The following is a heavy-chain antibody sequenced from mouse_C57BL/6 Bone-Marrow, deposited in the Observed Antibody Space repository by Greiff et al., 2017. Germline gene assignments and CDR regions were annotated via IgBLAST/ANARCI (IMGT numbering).Heavy chain of an antibody. CDR2: INPNNGGT. V-gene: IGHV1-26*01. CDR3: ARGLGGVSYYAMDY. Sequence: EVQLQQSGPELVKPGASVKISCKASGYTFTDYYMNWVKQSHGKSLEWIGDINPNNGGTSYNQKFKGKATLTVDKSSSTAYMELRSLTSEDSAVYYCARGLGGVSYYAMDYWGQGTSVTVSS. CDR1: GYTFTDYY. D-gene: IGHD3-3*01. J-gene: IGHJ4*01.